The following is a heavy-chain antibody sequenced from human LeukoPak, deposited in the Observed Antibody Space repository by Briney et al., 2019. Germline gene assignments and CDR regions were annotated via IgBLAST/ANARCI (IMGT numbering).Heavy chain of an antibody. CDR1: GGSISSGDYY. CDR3: ARIASNSGYWFDA. D-gene: IGHD4-11*01. J-gene: IGHJ5*02. CDR2: IYYSGST. V-gene: IGHV4-30-4*02. Sequence: PSETLSLTCTVSGGSISSGDYYWSWIRQPPGKGLEWIGYIYYSGSTYYNPSLKSRVTISLDTSKSQFSLKMSFVTAADTAVYYCARIASNSGYWFDAWGQGTPVTVSS.